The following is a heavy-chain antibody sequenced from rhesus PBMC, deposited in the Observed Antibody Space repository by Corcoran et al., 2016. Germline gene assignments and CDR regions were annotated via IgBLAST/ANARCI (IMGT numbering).Heavy chain of an antibody. CDR1: GFPFSSYG. CDR2: MSSTAGST. CDR3: AKDIEYFEF. J-gene: IGHJ1*01. V-gene: IGHV3S5*01. Sequence: EVQLVETGGGLVQPGGSLRLSCAASGFPFSSYGMSWVRQAPGKGLGCVSGMSSTAGSTYHAYTVEGRFTITREDAKNTLSLQMNSRRAEDTAVYYCAKDIEYFEFWGQGALVTVSS.